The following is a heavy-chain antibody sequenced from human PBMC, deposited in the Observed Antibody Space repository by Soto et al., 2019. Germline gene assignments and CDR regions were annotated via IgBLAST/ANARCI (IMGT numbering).Heavy chain of an antibody. CDR3: ARARGGFLGRHGMDV. D-gene: IGHD3-3*01. CDR1: GGSISSGGYS. CDR2: IYHSGST. Sequence: QLQLQESGSGLVKPSQTLSLICAVSGGSISSGGYSWSWIRQPPGKGLEWIGYIYHSGSTYYNPSLKSRGAIPLDRSKNQFSLKLSSVTAADTAVYYFARARGGFLGRHGMDVGGQGTTVTVSS. V-gene: IGHV4-30-2*01. J-gene: IGHJ6*02.